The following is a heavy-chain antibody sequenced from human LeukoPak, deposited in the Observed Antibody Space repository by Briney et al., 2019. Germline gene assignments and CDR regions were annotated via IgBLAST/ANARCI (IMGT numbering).Heavy chain of an antibody. D-gene: IGHD5-24*01. V-gene: IGHV4-59*01. CDR3: ARSKDIRMGSKRGIEMGY. Sequence: SETLSLTCTVSGGSISSYYWSWIRQPPGKGLEWIGYFYYSGSTNYNPSLKSRVTISVDTSKNQFSLKLSSVTAADTAVYYCARSKDIRMGSKRGIEMGYWGQGTLVTVSS. CDR1: GGSISSYY. J-gene: IGHJ4*02. CDR2: FYYSGST.